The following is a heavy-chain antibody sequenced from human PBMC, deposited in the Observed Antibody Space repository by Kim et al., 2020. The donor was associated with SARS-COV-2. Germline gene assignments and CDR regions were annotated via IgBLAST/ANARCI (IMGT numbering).Heavy chain of an antibody. V-gene: IGHV3-33*01. D-gene: IGHD2-2*01. CDR1: GFTFSSYG. Sequence: GGSLRLSCAASGFTFSSYGMHWVRQAPGKGLEWLAVIWYDGSNKYYADSVKGRFTISRDNSKNTLYLQMNSLRAEDTAVYYCARDQGGAYCSSTSCYGVDYWGQGTLVTVSS. J-gene: IGHJ4*02. CDR3: ARDQGGAYCSSTSCYGVDY. CDR2: IWYDGSNK.